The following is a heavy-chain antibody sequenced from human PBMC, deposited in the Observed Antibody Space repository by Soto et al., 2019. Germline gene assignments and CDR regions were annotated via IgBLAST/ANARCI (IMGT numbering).Heavy chain of an antibody. V-gene: IGHV1-46*01. J-gene: IGHJ5*02. D-gene: IGHD2-8*01. CDR3: ARDRYCTNGVCYIEGVGPFDP. CDR1: GYTFTSYY. Sequence: ASVKVSCKASGYTFTSYYMHWVRQAPGQGLEWMGIINPSGGSTSYAQKFQGRVTMTRDTSTSTVYMELSSLRSEDTAVYYCARDRYCTNGVCYIEGVGPFDPWGQGTLVTVSS. CDR2: INPSGGST.